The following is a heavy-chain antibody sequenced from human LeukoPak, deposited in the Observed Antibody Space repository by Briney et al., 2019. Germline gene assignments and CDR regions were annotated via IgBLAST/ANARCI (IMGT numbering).Heavy chain of an antibody. D-gene: IGHD6-19*01. CDR1: GGSFSGYY. CDR3: ARDRRSSGWYRGFDP. CDR2: INHSGST. J-gene: IGHJ5*02. V-gene: IGHV4-34*01. Sequence: SETLSLTCAVYGGSFSGYYWSWIRQPPGKGLEWIGEINHSGSTNYNPSLKSRVTISVDTSKNQFSLKLSSVTAADTAVYYCARDRRSSGWYRGFDPWGQGTLVTVSS.